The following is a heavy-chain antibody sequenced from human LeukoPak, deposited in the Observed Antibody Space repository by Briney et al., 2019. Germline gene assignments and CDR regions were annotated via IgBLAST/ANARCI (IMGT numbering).Heavy chain of an antibody. D-gene: IGHD6-13*01. V-gene: IGHV4-59*01. Sequence: TSETLSLTCTVSGGSISSYYWSWIRQPPGKGLEWIGYIYYSGTTNYNPSLKSRVTISVDTSKNQFSLKLSSATAADTAVYYCARGVYIAAAQYGYWGQGTLVTVSS. CDR2: IYYSGTT. CDR3: ARGVYIAAAQYGY. CDR1: GGSISSYY. J-gene: IGHJ4*02.